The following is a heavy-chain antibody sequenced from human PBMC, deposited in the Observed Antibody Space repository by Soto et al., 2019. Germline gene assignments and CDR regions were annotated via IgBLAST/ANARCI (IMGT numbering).Heavy chain of an antibody. CDR2: MNPNSGNT. V-gene: IGHV1-8*01. D-gene: IGHD2-2*01. CDR1: GYTFTSYD. Sequence: QVQLVQSGAEVKKPGASVKVPCKASGYTFTSYDINWVRQATGQGLEWMGWMNPNSGNTGYAQKFQGRVTMTRNTSISTAYMELSSLRSEDTAVYYCARVGIVVVPAAPILYGMDVWGQGTTVTVSS. CDR3: ARVGIVVVPAAPILYGMDV. J-gene: IGHJ6*02.